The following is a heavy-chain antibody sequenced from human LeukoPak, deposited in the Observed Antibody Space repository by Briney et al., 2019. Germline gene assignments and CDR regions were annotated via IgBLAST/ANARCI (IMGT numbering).Heavy chain of an antibody. V-gene: IGHV4-4*07. D-gene: IGHD3-10*01. CDR2: FDAGGGT. CDR3: ARGPFIGVGELYYFDY. CDR1: GGSISSFS. J-gene: IGHJ4*02. Sequence: SETLSLTCTVSGGSISSFSWSWIRQSAGKGLEWIGRFDAGGGTNYNPSLRSRVTMSVNTSNNHFSLKLSSVTAADTAVYYCARGPFIGVGELYYFDYWGQGTLVTVSS.